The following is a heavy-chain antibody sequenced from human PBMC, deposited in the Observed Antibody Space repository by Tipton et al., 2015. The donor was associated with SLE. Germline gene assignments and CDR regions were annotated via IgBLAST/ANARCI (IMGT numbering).Heavy chain of an antibody. CDR2: IYYSGST. CDR1: GGSISSYY. V-gene: IGHV4-39*07. CDR3: ASVRGSSWYPTLFDY. D-gene: IGHD6-13*01. Sequence: TLSLTCTVSGGSISSYYWGWIRQPPGKGLEWIGSIYYSGSTYYNPSLKSRVTISVDTSKNQFSLKLSSVTAADTAVYYCASVRGSSWYPTLFDYWGQGTLVTVSS. J-gene: IGHJ4*02.